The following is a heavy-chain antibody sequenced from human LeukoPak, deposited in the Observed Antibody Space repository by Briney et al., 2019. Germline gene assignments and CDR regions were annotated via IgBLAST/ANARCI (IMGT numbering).Heavy chain of an antibody. CDR2: ISYDGSNK. CDR3: AKLPSGYSSKGWFDY. D-gene: IGHD6-13*01. Sequence: GRSLRLSCAASGFTFSSYGMHWVRQAPGKGLEWVAVISYDGSNKYYADSVKGRFTISRDNSKNTLYLQMNSLRAEDTAVYYCAKLPSGYSSKGWFDYWGQGTLVTVSS. V-gene: IGHV3-30*18. CDR1: GFTFSSYG. J-gene: IGHJ4*02.